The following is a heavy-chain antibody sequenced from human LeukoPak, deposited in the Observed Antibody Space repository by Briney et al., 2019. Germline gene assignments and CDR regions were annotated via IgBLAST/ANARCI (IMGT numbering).Heavy chain of an antibody. V-gene: IGHV4-34*01. J-gene: IGHJ4*02. Sequence: PSETLSLTCAVYGGSFSGYYWSWIRQPPGKGLEWIGEINHSGSTNYNPSLKSRVTISVDTSKNQFFLKLSSVTAADTAVYYCARVDVGSSSWEALDYWGQGTLVTVSS. CDR1: GGSFSGYY. D-gene: IGHD6-13*01. CDR3: ARVDVGSSSWEALDY. CDR2: INHSGST.